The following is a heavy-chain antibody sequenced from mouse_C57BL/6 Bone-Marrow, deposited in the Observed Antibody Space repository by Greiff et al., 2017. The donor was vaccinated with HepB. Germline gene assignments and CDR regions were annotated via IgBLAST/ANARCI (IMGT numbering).Heavy chain of an antibody. CDR3: ARGGVGSWFAY. CDR2: ISYDGSN. CDR1: GYSITSGYY. J-gene: IGHJ3*01. D-gene: IGHD3-1*01. Sequence: EVQVVESGPGLVKPSQSLSLTCSVTGYSITSGYYWNWIRQFPGNKLEWMGYISYDGSNNYNPSLKNRISITRDTSKNQFFLKLNSVTTEDTATYYCARGGVGSWFAYWGQGTLVTVSA. V-gene: IGHV3-6*01.